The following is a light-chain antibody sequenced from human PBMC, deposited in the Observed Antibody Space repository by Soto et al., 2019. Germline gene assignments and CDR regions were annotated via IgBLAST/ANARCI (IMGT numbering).Light chain of an antibody. Sequence: QSALTQPASVSGSPGQSITISCTGSGSDIGAYNYVSWYQQHPGKPPKLLIHGVTRRPSGVSSRFAASKSAYTASLTISGLQAEDEANYYGSSYTSSYVYAFGPGTKVTVL. J-gene: IGLJ1*01. CDR2: GVT. V-gene: IGLV2-14*01. CDR1: GSDIGAYNY. CDR3: SSYTSSYVYA.